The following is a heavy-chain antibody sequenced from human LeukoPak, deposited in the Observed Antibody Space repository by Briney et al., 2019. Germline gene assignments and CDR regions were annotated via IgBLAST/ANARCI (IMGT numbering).Heavy chain of an antibody. CDR1: GDSITSGRYY. J-gene: IGHJ3*02. D-gene: IGHD3-3*01. CDR2: ISTSGST. CDR3: ATNPGYYDFWSGYFGDGASDI. V-gene: IGHV4-61*02. Sequence: SETLSLTCTVSGDSITSGRYYWSWIRQPAGKGLEWIGRISTSGSTNYNPSLKSRVTMSVDTSKNQFSLKLSSVTAADTAVYYCATNPGYYDFWSGYFGDGASDIWGQGTMVTVSS.